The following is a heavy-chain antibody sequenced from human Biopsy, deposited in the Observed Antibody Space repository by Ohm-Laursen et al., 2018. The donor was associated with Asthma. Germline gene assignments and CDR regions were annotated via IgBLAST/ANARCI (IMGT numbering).Heavy chain of an antibody. Sequence: SLRLSCAASGFTFDDYAMHWVRQAPGKGLEWVSGVSWNSGSIGYADSVKGRFTISRDNAKNSLYLQMNSLRVEDTALYYCAKATLGDIGRDYWGQGTLVTVSS. CDR3: AKATLGDIGRDY. J-gene: IGHJ4*02. D-gene: IGHD2-21*01. V-gene: IGHV3-9*01. CDR2: VSWNSGSI. CDR1: GFTFDDYA.